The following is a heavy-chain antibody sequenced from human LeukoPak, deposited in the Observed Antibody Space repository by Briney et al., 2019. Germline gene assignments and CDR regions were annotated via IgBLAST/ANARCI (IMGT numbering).Heavy chain of an antibody. D-gene: IGHD3-10*01. J-gene: IGHJ4*02. V-gene: IGHV3-9*01. CDR1: GFTFDDYA. Sequence: GGSLRLSCAASGFTFDDYAMHWVRQAPGKGLEWVSGISWNSGSIGYADSVEGRFTISRDNAKNSLYLQMNSLRAEDTALHYCAKDRGPRTKWFGEIPFDYWGQGTLVTVSS. CDR2: ISWNSGSI. CDR3: AKDRGPRTKWFGEIPFDY.